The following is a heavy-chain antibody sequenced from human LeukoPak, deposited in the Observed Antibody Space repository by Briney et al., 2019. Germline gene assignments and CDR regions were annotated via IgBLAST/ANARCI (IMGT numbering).Heavy chain of an antibody. CDR1: GYTFTDYY. V-gene: IGHV1-2*02. Sequence: ASVKVSCKTSGYTFTDYYMHWVRQAPGQGLEWMGWINPNSGVTSSAQKFRDRVTMTRDTSMNTVYMEVRWLTSDDTAIYYCARADRLDGAPYLIGPWGQGTLVTVPS. CDR3: ARADRLDGAPYLIGP. D-gene: IGHD2-21*01. J-gene: IGHJ5*02. CDR2: INPNSGVT.